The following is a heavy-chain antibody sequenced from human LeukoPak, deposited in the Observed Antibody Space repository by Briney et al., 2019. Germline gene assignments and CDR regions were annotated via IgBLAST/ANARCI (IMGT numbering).Heavy chain of an antibody. J-gene: IGHJ4*02. D-gene: IGHD3-16*01. Sequence: GGSLRLSCAASGFTFRRSAMSWVRQAPGKGLEWVSFISTEGGSTYYADSVKGRFTISGDNSMNTLYLQMNNVRAEDTALYYCAKDWGHNWGQGTQVTVSS. V-gene: IGHV3-23*01. CDR3: AKDWGHN. CDR2: ISTEGGST. CDR1: GFTFRRSA.